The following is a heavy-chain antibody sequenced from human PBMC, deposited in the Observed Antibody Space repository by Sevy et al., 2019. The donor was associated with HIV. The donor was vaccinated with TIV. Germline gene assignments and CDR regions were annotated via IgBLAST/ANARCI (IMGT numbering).Heavy chain of an antibody. J-gene: IGHJ6*02. V-gene: IGHV4-59*01. CDR2: IFYNGIT. D-gene: IGHD6-6*01. CDR1: GDSISSYY. CDR3: ARSIAAPRGMDV. Sequence: SETLSLTCTVSGDSISSYYWSWIRHPPGKGLEWIGYIFYNGITNYNPSLKSRVTISVDTSKNQFSLKLSSVTASDTAVYYWARSIAAPRGMDVWGQGTTVTVSS.